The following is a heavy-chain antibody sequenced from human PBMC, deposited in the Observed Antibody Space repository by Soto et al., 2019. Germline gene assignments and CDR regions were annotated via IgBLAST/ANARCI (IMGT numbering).Heavy chain of an antibody. V-gene: IGHV4-59*01. CDR1: GGSISSYY. J-gene: IGHJ5*02. CDR2: IYYSGST. Sequence: SETLSLTCTVSGGSISSYYWSWIRQPPGKGLEWIGYIYYSGSTNYNPSLKSRVTISVGTSKNQFSLKLSSVTAADTAVYYCARGSYDFWSGYYNWFDPWGQGTLVTVSS. D-gene: IGHD3-3*01. CDR3: ARGSYDFWSGYYNWFDP.